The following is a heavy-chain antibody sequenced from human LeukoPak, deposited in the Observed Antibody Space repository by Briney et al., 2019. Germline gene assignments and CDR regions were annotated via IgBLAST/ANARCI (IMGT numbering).Heavy chain of an antibody. V-gene: IGHV5-10-1*01. CDR2: IDPTDSYT. CDR3: ARQVYKHRIDY. D-gene: IGHD1-14*01. CDR1: GYSFTTYW. J-gene: IGHJ4*02. Sequence: GESLRISCKGSGYSFTTYWITWVRQMPGKGLEWMGRIDPTDSYTNYSSSFQGHVTISADKSISTAYLQWSSLKASDTAMYYCARQVYKHRIDYWGQGTLVTVSS.